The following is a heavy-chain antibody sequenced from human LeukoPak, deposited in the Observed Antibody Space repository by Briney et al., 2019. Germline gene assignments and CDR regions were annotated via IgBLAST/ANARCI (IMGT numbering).Heavy chain of an antibody. V-gene: IGHV4-59*01. CDR3: ARVARTGDLDD. CDR1: GGSISSYY. Sequence: TWETLSLTCTVSGGSISSYYWSWIRQPPGKGLEWIGYIYYSGSTNYNPSLKSRVTISVDTSKNHFSLKRSSVTAADTAVYYCARVARTGDLDDWGRGALLTVSS. J-gene: IGHJ4*02. D-gene: IGHD7-27*01. CDR2: IYYSGST.